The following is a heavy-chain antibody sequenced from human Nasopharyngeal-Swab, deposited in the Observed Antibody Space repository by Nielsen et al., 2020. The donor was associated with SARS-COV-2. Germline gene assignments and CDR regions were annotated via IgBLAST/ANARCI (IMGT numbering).Heavy chain of an antibody. CDR3: AGGNQWLSFDI. CDR1: GFTFSDSY. V-gene: IGHV3-11*04. D-gene: IGHD6-19*01. J-gene: IGHJ4*02. CDR2: LSSSGRHI. Sequence: GESLKISCTGSGFTFSDSYMSWIRQAPGKGLEWVAYLSSSGRHIYYADSVKGRFTISRDNAKNSLFLHMDRLRVEDTALYYCAGGNQWLSFDIWGQGTLVTVSS.